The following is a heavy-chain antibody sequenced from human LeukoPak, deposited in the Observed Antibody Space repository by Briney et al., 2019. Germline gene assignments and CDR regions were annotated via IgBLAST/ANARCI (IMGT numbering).Heavy chain of an antibody. V-gene: IGHV4-4*07. J-gene: IGHJ4*02. CDR1: GGSISSYY. CDR3: ARVFGGTIFGAANNYFDY. CDR2: IYTSGST. D-gene: IGHD3-3*01. Sequence: SETLSLTCTVSGGSISSYYWSWIRQPAGKGLEWIGRIYTSGSTNYNPSLKSRATMSVDTSKNQFSLKLSSVTAADTAVYYCARVFGGTIFGAANNYFDYWGQGTLVTVSS.